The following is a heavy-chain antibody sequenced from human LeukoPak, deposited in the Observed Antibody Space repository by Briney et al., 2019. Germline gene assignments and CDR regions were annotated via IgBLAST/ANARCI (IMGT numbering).Heavy chain of an antibody. J-gene: IGHJ4*02. CDR3: ARGGPTYYYNGRGYIFFDY. CDR1: GYTFTSYY. D-gene: IGHD3-22*01. V-gene: IGHV1-46*01. CDR2: INPSGGST. Sequence: GASVKVSCKASGYTFTSYYMHWVRQAPGQGLEWMGIINPSGGSTSYAQKFQGRVTMTRDTSTSTVYMELSSLRSEDTAVYYCARGGPTYYYNGRGYIFFDYGGKGPLVTVS.